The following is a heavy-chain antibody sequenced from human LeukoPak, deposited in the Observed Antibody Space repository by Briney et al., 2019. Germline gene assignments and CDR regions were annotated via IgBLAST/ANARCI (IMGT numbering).Heavy chain of an antibody. V-gene: IGHV3-23*01. Sequence: GGSLRLSCEASGFTFSGYAMSWVGRAPGKGLEWVSAINTPGGSTYYADSVKGRFTISRDNSKNTLYLQMNSLRAEDTALYYCARDKSSGYYYFDYWGQGTLVTVSS. CDR2: INTPGGST. CDR1: GFTFSGYA. J-gene: IGHJ4*02. D-gene: IGHD3-22*01. CDR3: ARDKSSGYYYFDY.